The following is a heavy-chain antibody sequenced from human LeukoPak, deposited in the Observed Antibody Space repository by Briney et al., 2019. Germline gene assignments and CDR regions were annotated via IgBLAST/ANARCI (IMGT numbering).Heavy chain of an antibody. J-gene: IGHJ4*02. CDR1: GYTFTGYY. D-gene: IGHD2-15*01. V-gene: IGHV1-2*02. Sequence: SVKVSCKASGYTFTGYYMHWVRQAPGQGLEWMGWINPNSGGTNYAQKLQGRVTMTTDTSTSTAYMELRSLRSDDTAVYYCAREDCSGGSCYYPTDYWGQGTLVTVSS. CDR3: AREDCSGGSCYYPTDY. CDR2: INPNSGGT.